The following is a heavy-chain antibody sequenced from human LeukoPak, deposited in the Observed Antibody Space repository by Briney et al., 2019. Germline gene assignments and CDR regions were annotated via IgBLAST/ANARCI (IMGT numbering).Heavy chain of an antibody. J-gene: IGHJ5*02. CDR3: ARRLTQYDCFDP. D-gene: IGHD2-2*01. V-gene: IGHV6-1*01. CDR2: TYYRSTWYN. CDR1: GDSVSSNSVT. Sequence: SQTLSLTCAISGDSVSSNSVTWNWIRQSPSRGLEWLGRTYYRSTWYNDHAVSVRGRITVNPDTSKNQFSLHLNSVTPEDAAVYYCARRLTQYDCFDPWGQGILVTVSS.